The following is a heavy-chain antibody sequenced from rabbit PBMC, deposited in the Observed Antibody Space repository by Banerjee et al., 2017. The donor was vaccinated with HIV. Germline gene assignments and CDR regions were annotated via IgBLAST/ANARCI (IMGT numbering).Heavy chain of an antibody. CDR3: ARDLAGVIGWNFGL. CDR1: GFDISNYH. D-gene: IGHD4-1*01. V-gene: IGHV1S7*01. Sequence: QLKETGGGLVQPGGSLTLSCKASGFDISNYHMSWVRQTPGKGLEWIGVIYGSVGGTDYASWVNGRFTISSDNAQNIVALQMNSLTAADTATYFCARDLAGVIGWNFGLWGPGTLVTVS. CDR2: IYGSVGGT. J-gene: IGHJ4*01.